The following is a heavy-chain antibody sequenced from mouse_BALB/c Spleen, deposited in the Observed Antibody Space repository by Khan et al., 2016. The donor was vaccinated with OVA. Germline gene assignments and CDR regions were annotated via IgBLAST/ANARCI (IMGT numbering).Heavy chain of an antibody. D-gene: IGHD2-10*01. CDR2: IWSDGST. V-gene: IGHV2-6-1*01. J-gene: IGHJ4*01. Sequence: QVQLQQSGPGLVAPSQSLSITCTISGFSLTNYGVHWVRQPPGKGLEWLVVIWSDGSTTYNSALKSRLTVTKDNSKGQVFLEMNSLQTDDTAMYFCARQPYYHYNIMDYWGQGTSVTVSS. CDR3: ARQPYYHYNIMDY. CDR1: GFSLTNYG.